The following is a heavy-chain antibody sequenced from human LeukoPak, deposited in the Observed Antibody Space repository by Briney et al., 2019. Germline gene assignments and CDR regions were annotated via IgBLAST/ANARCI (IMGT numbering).Heavy chain of an antibody. Sequence: GRSLRLSCAASGFTFDDYAMHWVRQAPGKGLEWVSGISWNSGSIGYADSVKGRFTISRDNVKNSLYLQMNSLRAEDMALYYCAKATPSGVSWGNYYFDYWGQGALVTVSS. J-gene: IGHJ4*02. CDR1: GFTFDDYA. D-gene: IGHD7-27*01. CDR2: ISWNSGSI. CDR3: AKATPSGVSWGNYYFDY. V-gene: IGHV3-9*03.